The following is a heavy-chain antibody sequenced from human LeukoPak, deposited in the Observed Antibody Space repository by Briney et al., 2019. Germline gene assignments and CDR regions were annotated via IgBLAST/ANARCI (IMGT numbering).Heavy chain of an antibody. CDR3: ARGETTVTTYGAFDV. CDR2: IYYSGST. D-gene: IGHD4-17*01. CDR1: GGSTSSGGYY. Sequence: SETLSLTCTASGGSTSSGGYYWSWIRQHPGKGLEWIGYIYYSGSTYYNPSLKSRVTISVDTSKNQFSLKLSSVTAADTAVYYCARGETTVTTYGAFDVWGQGTMVTVSS. V-gene: IGHV4-31*03. J-gene: IGHJ3*01.